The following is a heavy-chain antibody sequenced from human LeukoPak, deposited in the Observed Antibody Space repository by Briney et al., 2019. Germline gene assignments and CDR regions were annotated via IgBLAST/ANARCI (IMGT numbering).Heavy chain of an antibody. CDR3: ARGGGNSGYFQH. V-gene: IGHV3-11*05. D-gene: IGHD4-23*01. CDR1: GFTFRDYH. CDR2: ISGDSYT. Sequence: GGSLRLSCAASGFTFRDYHMSWIRQTPGKGLEWLSYISGDSYTKYADSVKGRFTISRDSAKNSLFLQMNSLRVEDTAVYYCARGGGNSGYFQHWGQGTLVTVSS. J-gene: IGHJ1*01.